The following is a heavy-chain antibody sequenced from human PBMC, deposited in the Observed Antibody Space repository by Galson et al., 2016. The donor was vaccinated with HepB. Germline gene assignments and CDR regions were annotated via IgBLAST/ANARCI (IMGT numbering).Heavy chain of an antibody. CDR2: ILYDGSSK. CDR3: AREVVPAANGYYYYCGMDV. CDR1: GLTFSSYG. V-gene: IGHV3-30*03. D-gene: IGHD2-2*01. Sequence: SLRLSCAASGLTFSSYGMHWVRQAPGKGLEWVAVILYDGSSKYYADSVKGRFTISRDNSKNTLYLQMNSLRAEDTAVYYCAREVVPAANGYYYYCGMDVWGQGTTVTVSS. J-gene: IGHJ6*02.